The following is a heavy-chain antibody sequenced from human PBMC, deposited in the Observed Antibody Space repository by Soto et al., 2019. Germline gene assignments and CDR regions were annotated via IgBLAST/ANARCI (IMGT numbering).Heavy chain of an antibody. CDR1: GGSISSGGYY. Sequence: SETLSLTCTVSGGSISSGGYYWSWIRQHPGKGLEWIGYIYYSGSTYYNPSLKSRVTISVDTSKNQFSLKLSSVTAADTAVYYCARGRGYYYGSGSPYFDPWGQGTLVTVSS. CDR2: IYYSGST. D-gene: IGHD3-10*01. J-gene: IGHJ5*02. CDR3: ARGRGYYYGSGSPYFDP. V-gene: IGHV4-31*03.